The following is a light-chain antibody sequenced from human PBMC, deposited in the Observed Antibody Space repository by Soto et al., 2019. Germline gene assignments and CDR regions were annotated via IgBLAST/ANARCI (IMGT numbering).Light chain of an antibody. CDR2: GAS. J-gene: IGKJ1*01. CDR1: QSVSSSY. CDR3: QQYGSSPQT. Sequence: EIVLTQPPGTLSLSPGERATLSCRAIQSVSSSYLAWYQQKPGQAPRLLIYGASSRATGIPDRFSGSGSGTDFTLTISRLEPEDFAVYYCQQYGSSPQTFGQGTKVDIK. V-gene: IGKV3-20*01.